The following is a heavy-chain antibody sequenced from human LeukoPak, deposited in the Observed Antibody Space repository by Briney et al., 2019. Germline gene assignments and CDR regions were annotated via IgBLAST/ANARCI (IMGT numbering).Heavy chain of an antibody. V-gene: IGHV3-9*01. Sequence: GGSLRLSCAASGFTFSSYAMSWVRQAPGKGLEWVSGISWNSYSINYADSVKGRFTISRDNAKNSLYLQMDSLRVEDTALYYCAKAPYSTDVGDYIDYWGQGTLVTVSS. D-gene: IGHD2-21*01. CDR2: ISWNSYSI. CDR1: GFTFSSYA. CDR3: AKAPYSTDVGDYIDY. J-gene: IGHJ4*02.